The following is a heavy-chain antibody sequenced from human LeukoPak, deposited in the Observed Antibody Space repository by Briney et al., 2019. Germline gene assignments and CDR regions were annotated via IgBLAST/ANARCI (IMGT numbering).Heavy chain of an antibody. CDR3: ARGLAITMVRGVMGLGWFDP. D-gene: IGHD3-10*01. V-gene: IGHV4-61*01. CDR1: GYSISSGYY. J-gene: IGHJ5*02. Sequence: SETLSLTCTVSGYSISSGYYWSWIRQPPGKGLEWIGYIYYSGSTNYNPSLKSRVTISVDTSKNQFSLKLSSVTAADTAVYYCARGLAITMVRGVMGLGWFDPWGQGTLVTVSS. CDR2: IYYSGST.